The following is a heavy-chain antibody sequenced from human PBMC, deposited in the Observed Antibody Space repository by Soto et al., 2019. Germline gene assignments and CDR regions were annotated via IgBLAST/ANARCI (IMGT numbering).Heavy chain of an antibody. CDR3: ARGFIAYYTNGGCYASPSWFDP. CDR1: GYTFTSYG. J-gene: IGHJ5*02. V-gene: IGHV1-18*01. CDR2: ISAYNGNT. D-gene: IGHD2-8*01. Sequence: ASVKVSCKASGYTFTSYGISWVRQAPGQGLEWMGWISAYNGNTNYAQKLQGRVTMTTDTSTSAAYMELRSLRSDDTAVYYCARGFIAYYTNGGCYASPSWFDPWGQGTLVTVSS.